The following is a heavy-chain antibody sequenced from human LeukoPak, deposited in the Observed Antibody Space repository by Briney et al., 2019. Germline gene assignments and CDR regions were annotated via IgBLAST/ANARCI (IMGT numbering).Heavy chain of an antibody. D-gene: IGHD6-13*01. CDR3: ATKPGYSSSSPGGWFDP. Sequence: GASVKVSCKASGYTFTGYYMHWVRQAPGQGLEWMGWINPNSGGTSYAQKFQGRVTMTRDTSISTAYMELRSLRSDDTAVYYCATKPGYSSSSPGGWFDPWGQGTLVTVSS. CDR1: GYTFTGYY. J-gene: IGHJ5*02. V-gene: IGHV1-2*02. CDR2: INPNSGGT.